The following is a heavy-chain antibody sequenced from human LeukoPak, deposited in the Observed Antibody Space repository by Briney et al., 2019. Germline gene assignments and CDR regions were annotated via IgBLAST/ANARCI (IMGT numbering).Heavy chain of an antibody. D-gene: IGHD2-2*01. Sequence: GASVKVSCKASGGTFISYAISWVRQAPGQGLEWMGGIIPIFGTANYAQKFQGRVTITADESTSTAYMELSSLRSEDTAVYYCARYAPYQLLLDYWGQGTLVTVSS. CDR1: GGTFISYA. J-gene: IGHJ4*02. CDR2: IIPIFGTA. V-gene: IGHV1-69*13. CDR3: ARYAPYQLLLDY.